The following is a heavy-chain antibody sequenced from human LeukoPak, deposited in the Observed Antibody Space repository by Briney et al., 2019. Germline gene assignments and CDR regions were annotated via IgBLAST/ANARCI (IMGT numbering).Heavy chain of an antibody. Sequence: SGPTLVKPTQTLTLTCTFSGLSLSTSGVGVGWIRQPPGKALEWLALIYWNDDKRYSPSLKSRLTITKDTSKNQVVLTMTNMDPVDTATYYCAHSYYDFWSGYYPPERYFDYWGQGTLVTASS. D-gene: IGHD3-3*01. J-gene: IGHJ4*02. V-gene: IGHV2-5*01. CDR2: IYWNDDK. CDR1: GLSLSTSGVG. CDR3: AHSYYDFWSGYYPPERYFDY.